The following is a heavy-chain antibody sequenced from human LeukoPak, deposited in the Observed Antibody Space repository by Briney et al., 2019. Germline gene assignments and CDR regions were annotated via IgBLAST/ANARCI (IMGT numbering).Heavy chain of an antibody. CDR1: GFTFSSYA. Sequence: AGGSLRLSCAASGFTFSSYAMSWVRQAPGKGLEWVAVISYDGSNKYYADSVKGRFTISRDNSKNTVYLQMNSLRAEDTTVYYCAREVPPRWLDYWGQGPLVTVSS. CDR2: ISYDGSNK. V-gene: IGHV3-30-3*01. J-gene: IGHJ4*02. CDR3: AREVPPRWLDY. D-gene: IGHD3-9*01.